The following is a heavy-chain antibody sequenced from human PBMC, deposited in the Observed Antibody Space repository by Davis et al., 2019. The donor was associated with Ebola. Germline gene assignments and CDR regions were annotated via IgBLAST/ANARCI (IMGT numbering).Heavy chain of an antibody. CDR1: GFTFSSYG. CDR2: ISYDGSNK. Sequence: GESLKISCAASGFTFSSYGMHWVRQAPGKGLEWVAVISYDGSNKYYADSVKGRFTISRDGSTLYLHMNGLTAGDSAVYYCARWAPNDYWGLGTLVTVSS. V-gene: IGHV3-30*03. CDR3: ARWAPNDY. J-gene: IGHJ4*02.